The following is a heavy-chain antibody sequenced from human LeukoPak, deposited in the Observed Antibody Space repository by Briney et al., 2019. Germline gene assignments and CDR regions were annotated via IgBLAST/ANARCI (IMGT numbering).Heavy chain of an antibody. CDR2: ISSSSSYI. D-gene: IGHD2-2*01. Sequence: GGSLRLSCAASGFTFSSYSMNWVRRAPGKGLEWVSSISSSSSYIYYADSVKGRFTISGDNAKNSLYLQMNSLRAEDTAVYYCARGPAATYDYWGQGTLVTVSS. V-gene: IGHV3-21*01. J-gene: IGHJ4*02. CDR3: ARGPAATYDY. CDR1: GFTFSSYS.